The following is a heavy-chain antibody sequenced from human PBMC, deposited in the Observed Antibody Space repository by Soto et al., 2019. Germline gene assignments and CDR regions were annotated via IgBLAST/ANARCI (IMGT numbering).Heavy chain of an antibody. V-gene: IGHV1-2*02. D-gene: IGHD6-13*01. CDR2: INPKTGST. CDR1: GYTFTDYF. Sequence: ASVKVSCKTSGYTFTDYFIHWVRQAPGQGLEWMGWINPKTGSTELVQKFQGRVTMTRDTSISTAYMELSRLRSDDTAVYYCARDPFCEAAAGPEGYYYGMDVWGQGTTVTVSS. CDR3: ARDPFCEAAAGPEGYYYGMDV. J-gene: IGHJ6*02.